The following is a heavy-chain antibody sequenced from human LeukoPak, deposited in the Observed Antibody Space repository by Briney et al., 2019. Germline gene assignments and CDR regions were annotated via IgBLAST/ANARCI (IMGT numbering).Heavy chain of an antibody. Sequence: SETLSLTCTVSGGSISSYFWSWIRQPAGKGLEWIGRIYRSANTHYNPSLKSRVSMSVDTSKNQFSLKLSSVTAADTAVYFCARGDGGYDFGLWGQGTLVTVSS. V-gene: IGHV4-4*07. D-gene: IGHD5-12*01. CDR3: ARGDGGYDFGL. CDR1: GGSISSYF. CDR2: IYRSANT. J-gene: IGHJ5*02.